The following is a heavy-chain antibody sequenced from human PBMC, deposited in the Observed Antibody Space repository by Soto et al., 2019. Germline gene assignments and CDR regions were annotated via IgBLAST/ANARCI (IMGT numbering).Heavy chain of an antibody. CDR1: GFSLSTSGVG. CDR2: VYWDDDK. D-gene: IGHD5-12*01. J-gene: IGHJ4*02. V-gene: IGHV2-5*02. Sequence: QITLKESGPTLVKPTQTLTLTCTFSGFSLSTSGVGVGWIRQPPGKALEWLALVYWDDDKRYSPSLKSRLTIXKXXSKNQVVLTMTNMDPVDTATYYCAHSDARWLQFFYWGQGTLVTVSS. CDR3: AHSDARWLQFFY.